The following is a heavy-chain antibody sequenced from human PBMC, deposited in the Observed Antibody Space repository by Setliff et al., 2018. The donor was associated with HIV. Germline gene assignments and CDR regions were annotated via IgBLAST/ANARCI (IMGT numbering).Heavy chain of an antibody. V-gene: IGHV1-2*06. CDR1: GYTFNDNY. CDR2: ISPDIGDT. Sequence: ASVKVSCKASGYTFNDNYIHWVRQAPGQGLEWMGRISPDIGDTNYAQMFHGRVTMTRDTSISTAYMELSSLKSDDTAVYYCARGADHFDTSGYYSFFDPWGQGTLVTRLL. D-gene: IGHD3-22*01. CDR3: ARGADHFDTSGYYSFFDP. J-gene: IGHJ5*02.